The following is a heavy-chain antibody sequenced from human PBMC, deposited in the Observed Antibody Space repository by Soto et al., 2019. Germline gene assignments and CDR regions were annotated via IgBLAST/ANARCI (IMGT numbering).Heavy chain of an antibody. D-gene: IGHD3-3*01. V-gene: IGHV3-15*07. Sequence: LLESGGGLVKPGGSLRLSCAASGFSISNAWMHWVRQAPGKGLEWVGRVKSKADGGTADYAAPVKGRFTISRDDSKNTQYLQMNSLKMEDTAVYYCNTYPDFWGGHTPLWGQGTLVTVSS. CDR2: VKSKADGGTA. J-gene: IGHJ4*02. CDR3: NTYPDFWGGHTPL. CDR1: GFSISNAW.